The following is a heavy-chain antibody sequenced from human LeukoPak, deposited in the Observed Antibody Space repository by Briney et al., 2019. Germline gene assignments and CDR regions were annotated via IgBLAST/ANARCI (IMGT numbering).Heavy chain of an antibody. J-gene: IGHJ5*02. V-gene: IGHV1-69*06. CDR3: ARDSEEGGWFDP. D-gene: IGHD3-16*01. Sequence: SVNVSCKASGYTFTSYGISWVRQAPGQGLEWMGGIIPIFGTANYAQKFQGRVTITADKSTSTAYMELSSLRSEDTAVYYCARDSEEGGWFDPWGQGTLVTVSS. CDR2: IIPIFGTA. CDR1: GYTFTSYG.